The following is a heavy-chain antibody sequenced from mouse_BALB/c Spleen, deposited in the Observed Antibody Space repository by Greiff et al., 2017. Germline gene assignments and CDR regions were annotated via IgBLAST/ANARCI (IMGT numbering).Heavy chain of an antibody. Sequence: DVHLVESGGDLVKPGGSLKLSCAASGFTFSSYGMSWVRQTPDKRLEWVATISSGGSYTYYPDSVKGRFTISRDNAKNTLYLQMSSLKSEDTAMYYCARPYDYWGQGTLVTVSA. J-gene: IGHJ3*01. CDR2: ISSGGSYT. CDR3: ARPYDY. D-gene: IGHD2-3*01. CDR1: GFTFSSYG. V-gene: IGHV5-6*01.